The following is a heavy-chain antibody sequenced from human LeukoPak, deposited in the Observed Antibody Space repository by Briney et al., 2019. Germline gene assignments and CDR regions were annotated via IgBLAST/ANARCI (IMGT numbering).Heavy chain of an antibody. CDR2: ISWNSGSI. V-gene: IGHV3-9*01. CDR3: ARDIVVVTAILDY. CDR1: GFTFDDYA. Sequence: GGSLRLSCAASGFTFDDYAMHWVRQAPGKGLEWVSGISWNSGSIGYADSVKGRFTISRDNAKNSLYLQMNSLRAEDTAVYYCARDIVVVTAILDYWGQGTLVTVSS. J-gene: IGHJ4*02. D-gene: IGHD2-21*02.